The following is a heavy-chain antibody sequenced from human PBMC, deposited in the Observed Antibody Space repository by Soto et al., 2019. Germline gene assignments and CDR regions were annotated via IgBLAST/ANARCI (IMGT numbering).Heavy chain of an antibody. J-gene: IGHJ5*02. CDR1: GGPFSGYS. Sequence: XASLWLTFAVYGGPFSGYSWSWIRQPPGKGLEWIGEINHSGSTNYNPSLKSRVTISVDTSKNQFSLKLSSVTAADPAVYYGARGGRPGWFDPWGQGTLVTVSS. V-gene: IGHV4-34*01. CDR3: ARGGRPGWFDP. CDR2: INHSGST.